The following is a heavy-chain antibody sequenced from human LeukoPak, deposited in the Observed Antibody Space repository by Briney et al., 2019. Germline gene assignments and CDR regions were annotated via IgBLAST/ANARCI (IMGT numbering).Heavy chain of an antibody. CDR3: ARSGYCSSTSCYRWFDP. Sequence: SQTLSLTCAISGDSVSSNSAAWNWIRQSPSRGLEWLGRTYYRSKWYNDYAVSVKSRITINPDTSKNQFSLQLNSVTPEDTAVYYCARSGYCSSTSCYRWFDPWGQGTLVTVSS. CDR2: TYYRSKWYN. J-gene: IGHJ5*02. V-gene: IGHV6-1*01. CDR1: GDSVSSNSAA. D-gene: IGHD2-2*01.